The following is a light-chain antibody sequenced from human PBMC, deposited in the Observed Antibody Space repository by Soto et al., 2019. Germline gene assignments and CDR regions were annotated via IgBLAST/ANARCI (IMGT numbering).Light chain of an antibody. V-gene: IGLV2-23*01. CDR3: CSYAGPYTWV. Sequence: QSALTQPASVSGSPGQSITIYCTGTSSDVGGYNLVSWYQHHPGKAPKVMIYEDSERPSGVSNRFSGSKSRNTASLTISGLQAEDEADYYCCSYAGPYTWVFGGGTKLTVL. CDR2: EDS. J-gene: IGLJ3*02. CDR1: SSDVGGYNL.